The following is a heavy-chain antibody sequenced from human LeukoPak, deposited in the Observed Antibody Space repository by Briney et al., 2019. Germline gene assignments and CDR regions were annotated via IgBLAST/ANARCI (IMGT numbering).Heavy chain of an antibody. CDR2: VSNDGSKK. V-gene: IGHV3-30*18. J-gene: IGHJ4*02. CDR3: AKDRCRLCDCYFDY. CDR1: GFTFRSYG. D-gene: IGHD2-21*02. Sequence: GGSLRLPCAASGFTFRSYGMHGVRQAAAKGLEGVAVVSNDGSKKYYADSVKGRFPISRDNSKDALYLQMDSLRGEDTAVYYCAKDRCRLCDCYFDYWGQGSLVTVSS.